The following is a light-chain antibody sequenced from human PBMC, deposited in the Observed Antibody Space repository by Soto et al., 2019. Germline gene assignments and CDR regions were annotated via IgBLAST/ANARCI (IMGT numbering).Light chain of an antibody. Sequence: IVFPPSPGTLSLSPGERATLSCRASQSVSSSYLAWYQQKPGQAPRLLIYGASSRATGIPDRLSGSGAGTDFTLTISRLEPEDFAVYYCQQYGSSPTFGQGTKVDIK. CDR2: GAS. V-gene: IGKV3-20*01. CDR3: QQYGSSPT. J-gene: IGKJ1*01. CDR1: QSVSSSY.